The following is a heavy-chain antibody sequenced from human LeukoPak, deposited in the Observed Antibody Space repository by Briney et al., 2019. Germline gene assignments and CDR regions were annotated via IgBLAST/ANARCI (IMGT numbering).Heavy chain of an antibody. J-gene: IGHJ4*02. V-gene: IGHV3-7*01. CDR2: INRHGNEV. D-gene: IGHD1-1*01. CDR3: ARVGTWELQRVFDY. CDR1: GFMFGDYW. Sequence: GGSLRLSCAASGFMFGDYWMTWVRQVPGTGLEWVANINRHGNEVHYVDSVKGRVTISRDNAKNSLYLQLDSLRVEDTAVYYCARVGTWELQRVFDYWGQGTLVTVSS.